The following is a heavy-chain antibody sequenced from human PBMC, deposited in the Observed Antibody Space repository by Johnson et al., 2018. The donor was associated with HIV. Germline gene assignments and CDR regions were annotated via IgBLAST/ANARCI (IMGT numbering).Heavy chain of an antibody. CDR2: IRYDGSNK. CDR3: AREIQYFTAFDI. V-gene: IGHV3-30*02. Sequence: QVQLVESRGGVVQPGGSLRLSCAASGFTFSSYGMHWVRQAPGKGLEWVAFIRYDGSNKYYADSVKGRFTLSRDNSKNTLYLQMDSLRPEDTAVYYCAREIQYFTAFDIWGQGTMVTVSS. D-gene: IGHD3-9*01. J-gene: IGHJ3*02. CDR1: GFTFSSYG.